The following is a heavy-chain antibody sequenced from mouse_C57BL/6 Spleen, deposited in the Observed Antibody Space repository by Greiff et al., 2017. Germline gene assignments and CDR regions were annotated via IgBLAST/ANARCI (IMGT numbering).Heavy chain of an antibody. J-gene: IGHJ4*01. CDR2: IWSGGST. CDR3: AKNGPLITTVDYAMDY. D-gene: IGHD1-1*01. CDR1: GFSLTSYG. Sequence: QVQLQQSGPGLVQPSQSLSITCTVSGFSLTSYGVHWVRQSPGKGLEWLGVIWSGGSTDYNAAIMSRLSTTKDNSKSQVFFKMNRLQSDDTAIYCCAKNGPLITTVDYAMDYWGQGTSVTVSS. V-gene: IGHV2-5*01.